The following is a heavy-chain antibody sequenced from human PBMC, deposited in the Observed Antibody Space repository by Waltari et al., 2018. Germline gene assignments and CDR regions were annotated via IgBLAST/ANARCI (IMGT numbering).Heavy chain of an antibody. CDR1: GFTFSNQG. Sequence: QVQLVESGGGVVQPGRSLRLSCAASGFTFSNQGMHWVRQAPGKGLEWVALIAYDGSKTFFTDSVKGRFTISRDNSKNMVYLQMNSLRAEDAAIYYCAKDGVGVRAVIPFDYWGQGTLVTVSS. CDR3: AKDGVGVRAVIPFDY. D-gene: IGHD3-10*01. V-gene: IGHV3-30*18. J-gene: IGHJ4*02. CDR2: IAYDGSKT.